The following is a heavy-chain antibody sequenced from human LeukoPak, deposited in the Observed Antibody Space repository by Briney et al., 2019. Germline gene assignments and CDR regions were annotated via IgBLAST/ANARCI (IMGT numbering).Heavy chain of an antibody. CDR1: GFTFSNYG. J-gene: IGHJ4*02. D-gene: IGHD3-22*01. CDR3: AKGYGFDSSGSEHYFEN. CDR2: ISYDGSNK. V-gene: IGHV3-30*18. Sequence: GGSLRLSCAASGFTFSNYGIHWVRQAPGKGLEWVAVISYDGSNKYYAESVKGRFAISRDNSKNTLFLQMNSLRAEDTAVYYCAKGYGFDSSGSEHYFENWGQGILVTVSS.